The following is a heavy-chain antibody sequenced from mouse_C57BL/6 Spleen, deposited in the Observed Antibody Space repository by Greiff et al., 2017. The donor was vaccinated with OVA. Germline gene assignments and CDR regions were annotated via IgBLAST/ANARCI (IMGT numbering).Heavy chain of an antibody. V-gene: IGHV1-53*01. Sequence: QVQLQQPGTELVKPGASVKLSCKASGYTFTSYWMHWVKQRPGQGLEWIGNINPSNGGANYNEKFKSKATLTVDKSSSTAYMQLSSLTSEDSAVDYCASSSDGYYEFAYWGQGTLVTVSA. CDR1: GYTFTSYW. J-gene: IGHJ3*01. CDR3: ASSSDGYYEFAY. D-gene: IGHD2-3*01. CDR2: INPSNGGA.